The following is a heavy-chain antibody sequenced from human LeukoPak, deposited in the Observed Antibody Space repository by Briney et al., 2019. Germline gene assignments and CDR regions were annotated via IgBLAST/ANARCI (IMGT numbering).Heavy chain of an antibody. V-gene: IGHV1-18*01. CDR2: ISAYNGNT. D-gene: IGHD5-12*01. Sequence: GASVKVSCKASGYTFSSYGISWVRQAPGQGLEWMGWISAYNGNTYYAQKLQGRVTMTTDTSTSTAYMELRSLRSDDTAVYFCARVPQKVRWLRSGTYYYGMDVWGQGTTVTVSS. J-gene: IGHJ6*02. CDR3: ARVPQKVRWLRSGTYYYGMDV. CDR1: GYTFSSYG.